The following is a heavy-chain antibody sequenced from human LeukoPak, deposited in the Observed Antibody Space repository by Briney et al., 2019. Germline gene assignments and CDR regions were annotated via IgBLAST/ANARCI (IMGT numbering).Heavy chain of an antibody. CDR1: GFTFSTYW. J-gene: IGHJ4*02. Sequence: GGSLRLSCAASGFTFSTYWMSWVRRAPGKGLEWVANIKQDGSEKHYVESVKGRFTISRENAKNSLYLQMNSLRAEDTAVYYCACGSYYWNLYYWRQGTLVTVSS. CDR3: ACGSYYWNLYY. CDR2: IKQDGSEK. D-gene: IGHD1-26*01. V-gene: IGHV3-7*01.